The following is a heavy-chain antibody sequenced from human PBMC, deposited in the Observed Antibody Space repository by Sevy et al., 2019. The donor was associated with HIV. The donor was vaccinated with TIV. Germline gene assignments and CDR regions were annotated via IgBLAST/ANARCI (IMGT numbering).Heavy chain of an antibody. CDR1: RFTFSDYY. J-gene: IGHJ6*02. CDR2: IAGDGSAI. CDR3: ARDHEKDGDLGDYYYYAMDV. Sequence: GGSLRLSCAASRFTFSDYYMSWIRQAPGKGLEWLSYIAGDGSAIYYSDSVKGRFTISRDNAKNSLYLQMNSLRAEDTALYYCARDHEKDGDLGDYYYYAMDVWGQGTTVTVSS. D-gene: IGHD4-17*01. V-gene: IGHV3-11*01.